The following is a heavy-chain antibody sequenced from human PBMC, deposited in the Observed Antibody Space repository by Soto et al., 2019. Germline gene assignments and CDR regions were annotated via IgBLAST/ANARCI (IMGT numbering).Heavy chain of an antibody. CDR3: AREANCSDGICYSEYFQR. CDR1: GYIFTAYS. D-gene: IGHD2-15*01. J-gene: IGHJ1*01. V-gene: IGHV1-46*01. CDR2: VNPSGGST. Sequence: ASVKVSCKASGYIFTAYSMHWVRQAPGQGLEWMGVVNPSGGSTNYAQKFQGRITMTRDTSTSTVYMDLSSLTSEDTAVYYCAREANCSDGICYSEYFQRWGQGTLVTVSS.